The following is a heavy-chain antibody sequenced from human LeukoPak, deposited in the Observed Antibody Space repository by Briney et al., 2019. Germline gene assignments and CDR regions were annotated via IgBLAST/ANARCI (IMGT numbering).Heavy chain of an antibody. CDR1: GFTFSSYW. CDR2: IKQDGSEK. D-gene: IGHD3-22*01. V-gene: IGHV3-7*01. Sequence: GGSLRLSCAASGFTFSSYWMSWVRQAPGKGLEWVANIKQDGSEKYYVDSVKGRFTIPRDNAKNSLYLRMNSLRAEDTAVYYCARYYYDSSGYYPYYFDYWGQGTLVTVSS. J-gene: IGHJ4*02. CDR3: ARYYYDSSGYYPYYFDY.